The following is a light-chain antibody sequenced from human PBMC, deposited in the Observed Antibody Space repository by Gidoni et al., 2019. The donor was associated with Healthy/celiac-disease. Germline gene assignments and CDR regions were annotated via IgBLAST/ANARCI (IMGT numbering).Light chain of an antibody. Sequence: QSVLTPPTSPSGTPGQRVTISCSGSSSNIGSNYVYWYQQLPGTAPKLLIYSNNQRHSGVPDRCSGSKSGTSASLAISGLRSEDEADYYCAAWDDSLSGLVFGGGTKLTVL. V-gene: IGLV1-47*02. CDR3: AAWDDSLSGLV. CDR1: SSNIGSNY. CDR2: SNN. J-gene: IGLJ2*01.